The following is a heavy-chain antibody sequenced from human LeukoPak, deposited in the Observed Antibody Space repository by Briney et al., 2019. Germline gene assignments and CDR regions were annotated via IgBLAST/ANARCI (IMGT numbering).Heavy chain of an antibody. D-gene: IGHD3-3*01. V-gene: IGHV3-66*02. Sequence: GGSLRLSCAASGFTVSSNYMSWVRQAPGKGLEWVSVIYSGGSTYYADSVKGRFTISRDNSKNTLYLQMNSLRAEDTAVYYCAKDSITIFGVALDAFDIWGQGTMVTVSS. J-gene: IGHJ3*02. CDR1: GFTVSSNY. CDR2: IYSGGST. CDR3: AKDSITIFGVALDAFDI.